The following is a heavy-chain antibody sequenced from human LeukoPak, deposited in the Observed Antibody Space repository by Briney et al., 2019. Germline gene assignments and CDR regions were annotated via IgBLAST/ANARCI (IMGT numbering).Heavy chain of an antibody. J-gene: IGHJ5*01. D-gene: IGHD1-7*01. CDR2: VNTDGSDT. V-gene: IGHV3-74*01. CDR3: ARDGTTSTWVAYNWFDS. CDR1: GFTFSSHW. Sequence: GGSLRLSCAASGFTFSSHWMHWVRQAPGKGLVWVSRVNTDGSDTGYADSVKGRFTISRDNAKNTLYLQMNRLRAEDTAVYYCARDGTTSTWVAYNWFDSWGQGTQVTVSS.